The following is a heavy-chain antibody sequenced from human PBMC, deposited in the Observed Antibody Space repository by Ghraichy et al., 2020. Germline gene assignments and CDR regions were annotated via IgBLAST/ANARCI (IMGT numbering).Heavy chain of an antibody. J-gene: IGHJ6*02. CDR3: ARDRAPRVHIPRYGMDV. CDR2: IKQDGSEK. V-gene: IGHV3-7*01. D-gene: IGHD2-21*01. CDR1: GFTFSSYW. Sequence: GGSLRLSCAASGFTFSSYWMSWVRQAPGKGLEWVANIKQDGSEKYYVDSVKGRFTISRDNAKNSLYLQMNSLRAEDTAVYYCARDRAPRVHIPRYGMDVWGQGTTVTVSS.